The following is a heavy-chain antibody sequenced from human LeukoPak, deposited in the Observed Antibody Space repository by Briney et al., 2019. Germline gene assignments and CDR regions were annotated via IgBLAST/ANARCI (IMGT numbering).Heavy chain of an antibody. V-gene: IGHV4-4*02. J-gene: IGHJ4*02. Sequence: SETLSLTCAVSGGSISSSNWWSWVRQPPGKGLEWIGEIYHSGSTNYNPSLKSRVTISVDKSKNQFSLKLSSVTAADTAVYYCARAGYSYGFLALAWLDYWGQGTLVTVSS. CDR2: IYHSGST. CDR3: ARAGYSYGFLALAWLDY. CDR1: GGSISSSNW. D-gene: IGHD5-18*01.